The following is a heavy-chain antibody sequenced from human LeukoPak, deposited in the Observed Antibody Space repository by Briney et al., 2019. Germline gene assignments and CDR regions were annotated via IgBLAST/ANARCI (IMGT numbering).Heavy chain of an antibody. CDR2: ISGSGGST. D-gene: IGHD3-22*01. CDR3: AKDRMIVVGPDAFDI. Sequence: GGSLRLSCAASGFTFSSYAMSWVRQAPGKGLEGVSAISGSGGSTYYADSVKGRFNISRDNSKNTLYLQMNSLRAEDTAVYYCAKDRMIVVGPDAFDIWGQGTMVTVSS. J-gene: IGHJ3*02. CDR1: GFTFSSYA. V-gene: IGHV3-23*01.